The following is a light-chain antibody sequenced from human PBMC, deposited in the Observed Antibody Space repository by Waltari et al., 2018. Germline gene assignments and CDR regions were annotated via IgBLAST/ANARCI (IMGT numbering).Light chain of an antibody. J-gene: IGLJ3*02. Sequence: QSVLTQPPSASGTPGQRVTLSCSGSISNIGINAVNWYQQVPGTAPKLLIYWNNQRPSEVPDRFSGSKSGASASLAISRLQSEDEADYYCEAWDDSLNGVVFGGGTKLTVL. V-gene: IGLV1-44*01. CDR1: ISNIGINA. CDR3: EAWDDSLNGVV. CDR2: WNN.